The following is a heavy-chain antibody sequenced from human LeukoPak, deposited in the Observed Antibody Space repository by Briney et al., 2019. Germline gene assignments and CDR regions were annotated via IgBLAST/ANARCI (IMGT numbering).Heavy chain of an antibody. CDR3: ARFGPPHALDV. J-gene: IGHJ6*02. CDR2: IKPDGSEK. CDR1: GFTFSGYW. D-gene: IGHD3-10*01. Sequence: GGSLRLSCAASGFTFSGYWMSWVRQAQGKVLEWVAKIKPDGSEKFHVDSVKGRFAISRDNAKNSLYLQVNSLTAEDTAVYFRARFGPPHALDVWGQGTTVTVSS. V-gene: IGHV3-7*04.